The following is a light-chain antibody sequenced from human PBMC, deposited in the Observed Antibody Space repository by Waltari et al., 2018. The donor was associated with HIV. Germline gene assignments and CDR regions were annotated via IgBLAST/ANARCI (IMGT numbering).Light chain of an antibody. CDR3: QVYDRASNQYV. CDR2: YDT. Sequence: SYVLTQPPSVSVAPRRTATITCEGNNIRTKSAQLYQQKPGQAPILVVYYDTDRPSGIPERFSGSNSGNTASLTIRRVEAGDEADYYCQVYDRASNQYVFGTGTKVNV. CDR1: NIRTKS. J-gene: IGLJ1*01. V-gene: IGLV3-21*02.